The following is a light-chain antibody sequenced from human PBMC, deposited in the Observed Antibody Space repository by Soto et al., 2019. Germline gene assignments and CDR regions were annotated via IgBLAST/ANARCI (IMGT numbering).Light chain of an antibody. V-gene: IGKV1-39*01. J-gene: IGKJ3*01. CDR1: QSISTY. CDR2: AAS. CDR3: QQSYSVPFT. Sequence: DIPMTQSPSSLSASVGDRVTITCRASQSISTYLNWYQQKPGKAPKLLIYAASSLQSGVPSRFSGSGSGTDFTLTISSVQPEDFATYYCQQSYSVPFTFGPGTKVDFK.